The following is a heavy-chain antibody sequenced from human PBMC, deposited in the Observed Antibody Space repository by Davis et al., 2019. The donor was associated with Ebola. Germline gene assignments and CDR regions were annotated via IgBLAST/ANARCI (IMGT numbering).Heavy chain of an antibody. V-gene: IGHV3-73*01. Sequence: GESLKISCAASGFTFSGSAMHWVRQASGKGLEWVGRIRSKAHNYATAYAASVKGRFTISRDESKNTAYLQMNSLTSEDTAVYYCARHDYGDSHFDYWGQGTLVTVSS. CDR2: IRSKAHNYAT. D-gene: IGHD4-17*01. CDR3: ARHDYGDSHFDY. J-gene: IGHJ4*02. CDR1: GFTFSGSA.